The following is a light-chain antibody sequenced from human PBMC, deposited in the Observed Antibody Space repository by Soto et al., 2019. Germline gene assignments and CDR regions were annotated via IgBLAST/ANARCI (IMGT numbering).Light chain of an antibody. J-gene: IGKJ2*01. V-gene: IGKV3-20*01. Sequence: EIVLTQSPGTLSLSPGERATLSCRASQSVSSNYLAWYQQKPGQAPRLLIYGASTRATGIPDRVSGSGSGTDFTLTISRLEPEDFAVYYCQQYGNSRTFGQGTKLEIK. CDR3: QQYGNSRT. CDR1: QSVSSNY. CDR2: GAS.